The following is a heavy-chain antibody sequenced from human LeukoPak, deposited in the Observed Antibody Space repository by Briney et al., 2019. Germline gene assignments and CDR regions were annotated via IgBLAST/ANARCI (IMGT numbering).Heavy chain of an antibody. V-gene: IGHV3-21*01. D-gene: IGHD3-10*01. CDR1: GFTFSSYS. Sequence: GGSLRLSCAASGFTFSSYSMNWVRQAPGKGLEWVSSISSSSSYIYYADSVKGRFTISRDNAKNSLYLQMNSLRAEDTAVYYCARDGREYYGSGSYYTLDYWGQGTLVTVSS. J-gene: IGHJ4*02. CDR3: ARDGREYYGSGSYYTLDY. CDR2: ISSSSSYI.